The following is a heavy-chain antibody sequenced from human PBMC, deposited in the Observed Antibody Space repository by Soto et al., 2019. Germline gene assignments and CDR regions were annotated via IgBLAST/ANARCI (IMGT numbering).Heavy chain of an antibody. V-gene: IGHV3-21*01. J-gene: IGHJ4*02. CDR3: ASHPRDSSGYWYYFDY. CDR2: ISSSSTYI. Sequence: EVQLVESGGGLVKPGGSLRLSCAASGFTFSSHSMNWVRQAPGKGLEWVSSISSSSTYIYYADSVKGRFTISRDNAKNSLYLQMNSVRAEDTAVYYCASHPRDSSGYWYYFDYWGQGTLVTVS. CDR1: GFTFSSHS. D-gene: IGHD3-22*01.